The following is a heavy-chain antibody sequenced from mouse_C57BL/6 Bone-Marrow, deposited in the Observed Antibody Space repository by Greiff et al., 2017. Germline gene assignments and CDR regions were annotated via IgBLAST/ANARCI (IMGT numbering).Heavy chain of an antibody. J-gene: IGHJ2*01. CDR1: GYTFTGYW. Sequence: QVQLQQSGAELMKPGASVKLSCKATGYTFTGYWIEWVKQRPGHGLEWIGEILPGSGSTNYNEKFKGKAPFTADTSSNTAYMQLSSLTTEDSAIYYCARYPLITTVVATGGDYWGQGTTRTVSS. D-gene: IGHD1-1*01. CDR3: ARYPLITTVVATGGDY. V-gene: IGHV1-9*01. CDR2: ILPGSGST.